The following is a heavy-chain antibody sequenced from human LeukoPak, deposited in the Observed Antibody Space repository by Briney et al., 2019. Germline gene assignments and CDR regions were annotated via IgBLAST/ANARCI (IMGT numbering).Heavy chain of an antibody. Sequence: SETLSLTCTVSGGSISSYYWSWIRQPPGKGLEWIGYIYYSGSTNYNPSLKSRVTISVDTSKNQFSLKLSSVAAADTAVYYCARALDCSGGSCGWSYFDYWGQGTLVTVSS. CDR3: ARALDCSGGSCGWSYFDY. D-gene: IGHD2-15*01. V-gene: IGHV4-59*08. CDR2: IYYSGST. J-gene: IGHJ4*02. CDR1: GGSISSYY.